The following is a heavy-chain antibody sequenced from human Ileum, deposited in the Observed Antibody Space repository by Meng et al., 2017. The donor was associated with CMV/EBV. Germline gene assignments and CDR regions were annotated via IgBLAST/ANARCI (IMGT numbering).Heavy chain of an antibody. Sequence: PCKASGGTFSTPAINWVRQAPGQGLEWMGGIIPIFGTAKYTQRFQGRVTITTDESTRTAYMELSSLRSEDTAVYYCARGRVLGAAHYWGQGTLVTVSS. CDR1: GGTFSTPA. V-gene: IGHV1-69*05. D-gene: IGHD3-16*01. J-gene: IGHJ4*02. CDR3: ARGRVLGAAHY. CDR2: IIPIFGTA.